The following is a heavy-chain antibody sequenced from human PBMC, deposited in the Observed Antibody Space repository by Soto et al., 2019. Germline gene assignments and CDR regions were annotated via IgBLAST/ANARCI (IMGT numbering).Heavy chain of an antibody. CDR3: ARAEFWSGDDPGASVEWFDP. V-gene: IGHV4-31*03. D-gene: IGHD3-3*01. J-gene: IGHJ5*02. CDR2: IYYSGST. CDR1: GGSISSGGYY. Sequence: QVQLQESGPGLVKPSQTLSLTCTVSGGSISSGGYYWSWIRQHPGKGLEWIGYIYYSGSTYYNPSLKSRVTISVDTSKNQFSLKLSSVTGADTAVYYCARAEFWSGDDPGASVEWFDPWGQGTLVTVSS.